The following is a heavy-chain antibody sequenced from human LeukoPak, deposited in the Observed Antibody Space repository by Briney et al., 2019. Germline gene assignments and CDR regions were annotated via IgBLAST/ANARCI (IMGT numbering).Heavy chain of an antibody. CDR3: AKGAYDYIEMGYFDS. Sequence: KTGGSLRLSCAASGFTFSSYSMNWVRQAPGKGLEWVSSISSSSSYIYYADSVKGRFTISRDNAKNSLYLQMNSLRAEDTAIYYCAKGAYDYIEMGYFDSWGQGSLVTVSS. V-gene: IGHV3-21*04. CDR2: ISSSSSYI. D-gene: IGHD5-12*01. CDR1: GFTFSSYS. J-gene: IGHJ4*02.